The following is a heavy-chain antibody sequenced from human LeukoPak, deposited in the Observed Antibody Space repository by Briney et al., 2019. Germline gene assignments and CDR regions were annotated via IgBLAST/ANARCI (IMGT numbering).Heavy chain of an antibody. V-gene: IGHV3-30*04. CDR3: ARGDYYGSGSYYPPFDY. J-gene: IGHJ4*02. CDR2: ISYDGSNK. CDR1: GFTFSSYA. Sequence: GGSLRLSCAASGFTFSSYAMHWVRQAPGKGLEWVAVISYDGSNKYYADSVRGRFTISRDNSKNTLYPQMNSLRAEDTAVYYCARGDYYGSGSYYPPFDYWGQGTLVTVSS. D-gene: IGHD3-10*01.